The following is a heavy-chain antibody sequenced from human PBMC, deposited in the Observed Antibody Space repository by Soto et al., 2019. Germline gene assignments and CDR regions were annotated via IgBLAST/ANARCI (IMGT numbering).Heavy chain of an antibody. CDR1: GFTFSSYS. CDR3: ARDLYSSSWFPFDY. D-gene: IGHD6-13*01. Sequence: GGSLRLSCAASGFTFSSYSMNSLRQAPGKGLEWVSSISSSSSYIYYADSVKGRFTISRDNAKNSLYLQMNSLRAEDTAVYYCARDLYSSSWFPFDYWGQGTLVTVSS. CDR2: ISSSSSYI. J-gene: IGHJ4*02. V-gene: IGHV3-21*01.